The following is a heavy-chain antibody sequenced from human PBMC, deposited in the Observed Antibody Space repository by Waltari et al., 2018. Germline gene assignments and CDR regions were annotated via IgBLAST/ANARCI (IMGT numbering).Heavy chain of an antibody. D-gene: IGHD5-12*01. J-gene: IGHJ5*02. CDR2: IYYSGST. CDR1: GGPISRRSYY. CDR3: ARHWKKSGYRFDP. Sequence: QLQLQESGPGLMKPSETLSLTCPVPGGPISRRSYYWGWIRQSPGKGLEWIGSIYYSGSTYYNPTLKSRVTISGDTSKNQFSLKLSSVTAADTAVYYCARHWKKSGYRFDPWGQGTLVTVSS. V-gene: IGHV4-39*01.